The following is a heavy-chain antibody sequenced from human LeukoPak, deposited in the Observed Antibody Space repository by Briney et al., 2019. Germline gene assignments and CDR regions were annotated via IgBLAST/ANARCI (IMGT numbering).Heavy chain of an antibody. V-gene: IGHV4-59*01. D-gene: IGHD5-24*01. CDR3: ARDRRDGYNDLFDY. J-gene: IGHJ4*02. Sequence: SETLSLTCTVSGGSISNYYWNWIRQPPGKGLEWIGYITGSIHYSGSTSYNPSLKSRVTISLDTSKNQFSLKLSSVTAADTAVYYCARDRRDGYNDLFDYWGQGTLVTVSS. CDR1: GGSISNYY. CDR2: ITGSIHYSGST.